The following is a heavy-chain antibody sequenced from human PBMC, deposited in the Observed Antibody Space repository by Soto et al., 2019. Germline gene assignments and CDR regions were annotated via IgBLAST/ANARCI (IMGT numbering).Heavy chain of an antibody. J-gene: IGHJ6*02. D-gene: IGHD6-19*01. Sequence: QVQLVQSGAEVKKPGASVKVSCKASGYTFTDYYIHWVRQAPGQGLEWRGGINPNSGGTNYAQKFQGRVTMTRDTSISTAYMGLNRLRSDDTAVYYCERDQSPSSGWPGMDVWGQGTTVTVSS. V-gene: IGHV1-2*02. CDR1: GYTFTDYY. CDR2: INPNSGGT. CDR3: ERDQSPSSGWPGMDV.